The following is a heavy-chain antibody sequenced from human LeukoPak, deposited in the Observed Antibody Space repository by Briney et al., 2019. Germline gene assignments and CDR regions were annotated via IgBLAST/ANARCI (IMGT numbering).Heavy chain of an antibody. J-gene: IGHJ3*02. CDR2: VSGSGVST. D-gene: IGHD3-16*01. CDR1: AFTFSNYA. V-gene: IGHV3-23*01. Sequence: PGGSLRLSCAASAFTFSNYAMTWVRRGPGKGLEWVSGVSGSGVSTYYADSVKGRFTISRDNSKNTLYLQMNSLRAEDTAVYYCAKSMGELSPDDAFDIWGQGTMVTVSS. CDR3: AKSMGELSPDDAFDI.